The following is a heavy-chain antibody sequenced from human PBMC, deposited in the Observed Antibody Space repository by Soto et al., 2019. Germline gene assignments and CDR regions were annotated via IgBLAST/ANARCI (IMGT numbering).Heavy chain of an antibody. V-gene: IGHV4-31*03. CDR3: ARSDSSGKTRYYFDH. CDR2: IYYSGNT. CDR1: GGSIIGGGYY. D-gene: IGHD3-22*01. J-gene: IGHJ4*02. Sequence: SETLSLTCTVSGGSIIGGGYYWSLIRQHPGKGLEWIGYIYYSGNTYYNPSLESRVTISIDTSKNQFSLKLSSVTAADTAVYYCARSDSSGKTRYYFDHWGQGTLVTVSS.